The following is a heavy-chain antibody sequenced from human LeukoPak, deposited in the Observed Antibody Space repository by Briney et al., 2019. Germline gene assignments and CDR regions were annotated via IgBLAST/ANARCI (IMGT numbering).Heavy chain of an antibody. J-gene: IGHJ4*02. CDR3: ARYYDSGSFYVY. Sequence: PSETLSLTCTVSGGSISSYYWSWIRQPPGKGLEWIGYIYYSGSTNYNPSLKNRVTISIHTSKKQFTLKLTSVTAADTAVYYCARYYDSGSFYVYWGQGTLVTVSS. D-gene: IGHD3-10*01. CDR1: GGSISSYY. V-gene: IGHV4-59*01. CDR2: IYYSGST.